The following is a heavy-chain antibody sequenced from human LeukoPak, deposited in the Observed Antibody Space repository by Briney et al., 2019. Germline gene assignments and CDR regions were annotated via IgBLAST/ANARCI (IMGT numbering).Heavy chain of an antibody. CDR3: ARVSSSSWYLLYQYYYYGMDV. J-gene: IGHJ6*02. Sequence: RSSETLSLTCAVYGGSFSGYYWSWIRQPPGKGLEWIGEISHSGSTNYNPSLKSRVTISVDTSKNQFSLKLSSVTAADTAVYYCARVSSSSWYLLYQYYYYGMDVWGQGTTVTVSS. D-gene: IGHD6-13*01. CDR1: GGSFSGYY. CDR2: ISHSGST. V-gene: IGHV4-34*01.